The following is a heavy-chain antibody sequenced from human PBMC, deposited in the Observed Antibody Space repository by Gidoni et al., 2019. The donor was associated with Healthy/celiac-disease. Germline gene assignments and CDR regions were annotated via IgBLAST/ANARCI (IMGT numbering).Heavy chain of an antibody. CDR3: AREADSDYNYYYGMDV. V-gene: IGHV4-31*03. CDR1: GGSISRGGYD. D-gene: IGHD2-15*01. Sequence: QVQLQESGPGLVKPSQTLSLTCTVSGGSISRGGYDWSWIRQHPGKGLEWVGYIYYSGSTYYNPSLKSRVTISVDTSKNQVSLKLSSGTAADTAVYYCAREADSDYNYYYGMDVWGQGTTVTVSS. CDR2: IYYSGST. J-gene: IGHJ6*02.